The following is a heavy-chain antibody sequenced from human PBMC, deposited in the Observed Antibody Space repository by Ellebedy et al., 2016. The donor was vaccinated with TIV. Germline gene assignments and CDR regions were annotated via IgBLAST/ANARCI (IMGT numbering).Heavy chain of an antibody. CDR3: ATYGVLDV. V-gene: IGHV5-51*01. CDR2: IYPRDSDT. CDR1: GYSFSNYW. J-gene: IGHJ6*04. D-gene: IGHD2-21*01. Sequence: GESLKISXKASGYSFSNYWIGWVRQMPGKGLEWMGVIYPRDSDTRYSQSFKGHITISADTSISTAYLQWTSLKASDSAVYYCATYGVLDVWGKGTTVTVSS.